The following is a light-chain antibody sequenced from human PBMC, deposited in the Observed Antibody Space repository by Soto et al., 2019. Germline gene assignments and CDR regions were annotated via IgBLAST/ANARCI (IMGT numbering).Light chain of an antibody. CDR3: QKYNSAPLT. Sequence: DIPLTQSSASLSASLGDRVTITCRASQGISNYLAWYQQKPGKVPKLLIYAASTLQSGVPSRFSGSGSGTDFTLTISSLQTEDVATYYCQKYNSAPLTFGQGTRLEIK. J-gene: IGKJ5*01. CDR2: AAS. V-gene: IGKV1-27*01. CDR1: QGISNY.